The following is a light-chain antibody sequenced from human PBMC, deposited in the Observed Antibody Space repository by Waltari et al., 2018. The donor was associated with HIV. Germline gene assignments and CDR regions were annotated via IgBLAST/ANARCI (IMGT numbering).Light chain of an antibody. V-gene: IGLV2-11*01. CDR1: SSDVGGYNY. Sequence: QSALTQPRSVSGSPGQSVTISCSGTSSDVGGYNYVSWYQQHPGKAPKLMLSDVSRRPSGVPDRFSGSKSGNTASLTISGLQAEDEADYYCCSYAGSYTLYVFGTGTKVTVL. J-gene: IGLJ1*01. CDR3: CSYAGSYTLYV. CDR2: DVS.